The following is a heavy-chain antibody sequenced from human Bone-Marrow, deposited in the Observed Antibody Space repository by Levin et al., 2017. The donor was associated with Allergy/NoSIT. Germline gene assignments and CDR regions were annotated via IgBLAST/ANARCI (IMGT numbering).Heavy chain of an antibody. J-gene: IGHJ4*02. CDR1: GFTFSSYD. V-gene: IGHV3-30-3*01. Sequence: PGGSLRLSCAASGFTFSSYDMHWVRQAPGKGLEWLAVTSIDETKKFYADSVKGRFTISRDNSKNTLYLQMNSLRTEDTAVYYCARDRKLGLPDDLDYWGQGTLVTVSS. D-gene: IGHD3-16*01. CDR2: TSIDETKK. CDR3: ARDRKLGLPDDLDY.